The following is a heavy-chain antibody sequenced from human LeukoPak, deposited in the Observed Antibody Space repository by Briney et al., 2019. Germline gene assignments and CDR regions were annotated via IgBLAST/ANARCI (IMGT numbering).Heavy chain of an antibody. CDR2: INHSGST. D-gene: IGHD5-18*01. CDR1: GGSFSGYY. Sequence: SETLSFTCAVYGGSFSGYYWSWIRQPPGKGLEWIGEINHSGSTNYNPSLKSRVTISVDTSKNQFSLKLSSVTAADTAVYYCARRTRTTTRKRGYSYGLIDYWGQGTLVTVSS. J-gene: IGHJ4*02. CDR3: ARRTRTTTRKRGYSYGLIDY. V-gene: IGHV4-34*01.